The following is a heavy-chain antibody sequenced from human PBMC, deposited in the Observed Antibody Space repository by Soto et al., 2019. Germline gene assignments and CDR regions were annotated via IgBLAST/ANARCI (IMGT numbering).Heavy chain of an antibody. V-gene: IGHV3-33*01. CDR1: GFNFNIYG. J-gene: IGHJ5*02. Sequence: RLSCAASGFNFNIYGMHWVRQAPGKGLEWVAFSWYDESYKYYGDSVKGRFTISRDNSKSTLYLHMTDLRAEDTAVYYCGRTNRRGFGISGHVNLEHWGQGTQVTVYS. CDR3: GRTNRRGFGISGHVNLEH. D-gene: IGHD3-3*01. CDR2: SWYDESYK.